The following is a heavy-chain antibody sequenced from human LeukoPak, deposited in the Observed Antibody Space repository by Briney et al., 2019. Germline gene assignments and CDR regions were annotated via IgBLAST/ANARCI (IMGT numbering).Heavy chain of an antibody. D-gene: IGHD2-21*02. V-gene: IGHV4-30-4*01. CDR1: GGSISSGDYY. CDR3: ARVLGDGYYYGMDV. J-gene: IGHJ6*02. Sequence: SETLSLTCTVSGGSISSGDYYWSWIRQPPGKGLEWIGYIYYSGSTYYNPPLKSRVTISVDTSKNQFSLKLSSVTAADTAVYYCARVLGDGYYYGMDVWGQGTTVTVSS. CDR2: IYYSGST.